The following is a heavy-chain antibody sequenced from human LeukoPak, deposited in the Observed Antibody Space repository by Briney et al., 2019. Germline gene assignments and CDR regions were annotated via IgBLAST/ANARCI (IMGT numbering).Heavy chain of an antibody. V-gene: IGHV3-23*01. Sequence: GGSLRLSCAASGFTFSSYAMSWVRQAPGKGLEWVSAISGSGGSTYYADSVKGWFTISRDNSKNTLYLQMNSLRAEDTAVYYCAGPYSSSWYSTALFDYWGQGTLVTVSS. CDR2: ISGSGGST. D-gene: IGHD6-13*01. J-gene: IGHJ4*02. CDR3: AGPYSSSWYSTALFDY. CDR1: GFTFSSYA.